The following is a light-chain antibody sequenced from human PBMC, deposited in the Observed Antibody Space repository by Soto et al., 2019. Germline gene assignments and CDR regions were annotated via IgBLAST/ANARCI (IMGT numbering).Light chain of an antibody. CDR3: SSYTSSSIDYV. CDR1: SSDVGGYNY. CDR2: EVS. J-gene: IGLJ1*01. V-gene: IGLV2-14*01. Sequence: QSALTQPASVSGSPGQSITISCTGTSSDVGGYNYVSWYQQHPGKAPKLMIYEVSNRPSGVSNRFSGSKSGNTASLTISGLQAEDGAGYYCSSYTSSSIDYVFGTGTKVTVL.